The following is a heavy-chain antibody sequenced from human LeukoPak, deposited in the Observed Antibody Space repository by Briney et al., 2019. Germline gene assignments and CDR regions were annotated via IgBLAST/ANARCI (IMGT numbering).Heavy chain of an antibody. CDR3: ARLFCIGGSCSFDY. J-gene: IGHJ4*02. V-gene: IGHV4-59*08. D-gene: IGHD2-15*01. CDR2: ISYSGST. Sequence: SETLSLTCTVSGGSSSSYYWNWIRQPPGEGLEWIAYISYSGSTNYNPSLKSRVTISVDTSKNQFSLKLTSVTAADTAVYYCARLFCIGGSCSFDYWGQGTLVTVSS. CDR1: GGSSSSYY.